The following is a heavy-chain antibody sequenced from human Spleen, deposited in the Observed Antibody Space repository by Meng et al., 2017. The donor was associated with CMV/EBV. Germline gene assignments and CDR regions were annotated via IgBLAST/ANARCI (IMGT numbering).Heavy chain of an antibody. Sequence: ASVKVSCKASGYSFTGYHMHWVRQAPGQGLEWMGWINPNNGGTNYAQKFQGRVTMTRDTSISTAYMELSRLRSDDTAVYYCARVPLGSYTFDYWGQGTLVTVSS. V-gene: IGHV1-2*02. CDR3: ARVPLGSYTFDY. D-gene: IGHD1-26*01. CDR1: GYSFTGYH. CDR2: INPNNGGT. J-gene: IGHJ4*02.